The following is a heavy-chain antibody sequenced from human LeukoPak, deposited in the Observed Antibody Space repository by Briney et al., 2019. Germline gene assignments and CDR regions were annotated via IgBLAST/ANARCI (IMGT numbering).Heavy chain of an antibody. CDR3: ARVRIPEVVPAAIPDVSYYYYYMDV. CDR1: GGTFSSYA. D-gene: IGHD2-2*02. J-gene: IGHJ6*03. CDR2: IIPIFGTA. Sequence: ASVKVSCKASGGTFSSYAISWVRQAPGQGLEWMGGIIPIFGTANYAQKFQGRVTITADESTSTAYIELSSLRSEDTAVYYCARVRIPEVVPAAIPDVSYYYYYMDVWGKGTTVTVSS. V-gene: IGHV1-69*01.